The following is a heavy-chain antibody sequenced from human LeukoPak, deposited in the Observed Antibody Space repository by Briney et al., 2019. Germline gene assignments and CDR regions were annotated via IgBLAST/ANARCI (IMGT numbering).Heavy chain of an antibody. Sequence: SETLSLTCTVSGGSINNYYWSWIRQPPGKGLEWIGYIYSSGLNNYIPSLKTRVTISLDTSKNQFSLKLSSVTAADTAVYYCARDRSYDYVWGSYDYWGQGTLVTVSS. CDR2: IYSSGLN. V-gene: IGHV4-4*08. J-gene: IGHJ4*02. CDR3: ARDRSYDYVWGSYDY. CDR1: GGSINNYY. D-gene: IGHD3-16*01.